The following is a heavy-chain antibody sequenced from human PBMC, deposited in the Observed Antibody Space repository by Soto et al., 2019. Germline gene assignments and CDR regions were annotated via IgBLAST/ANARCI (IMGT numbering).Heavy chain of an antibody. J-gene: IGHJ4*02. CDR2: ISGSGGST. CDR1: GFTFSSYA. CDR3: AKQQMIYYFDY. D-gene: IGHD3-16*01. V-gene: IGHV3-23*01. Sequence: GGALLLSCAASGFTFSSYAMSWVRQAPGKGLEWVSAISGSGGSTYYADSVKGRSTISRDNSKNTLYLQMNSLRAEDTAVYYCAKQQMIYYFDYWGQGTLVTVSS.